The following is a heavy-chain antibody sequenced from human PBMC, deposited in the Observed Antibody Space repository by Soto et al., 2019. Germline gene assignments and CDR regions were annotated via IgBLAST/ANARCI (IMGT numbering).Heavy chain of an antibody. D-gene: IGHD1-1*01. CDR3: ARFSNNWFQTEGMDV. J-gene: IGHJ6*02. CDR1: VDSITTYY. V-gene: IGHV4-4*07. CDR2: IDASGNS. Sequence: SETLTLTCTVSVDSITTYYWNWIRQPAGKGLEWIGRIDASGNSNYNPSLNSRVTLSIDTSKKQFSLKLTSVSAADTAVYYCARFSNNWFQTEGMDVWGQGTTVTVSS.